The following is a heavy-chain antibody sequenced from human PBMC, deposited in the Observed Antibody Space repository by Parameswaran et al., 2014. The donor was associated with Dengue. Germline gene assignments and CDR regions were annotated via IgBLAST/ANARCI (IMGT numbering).Heavy chain of an antibody. J-gene: IGHJ4*02. D-gene: IGHD3-10*01. Sequence: VRQAPGKGLEWVSTISGNGGGTYYADSVKGRFTISRDNSKNTLYLQMSSLRADDTAVYYCAEARGRFVELLFFDYWGQGTLVTVSS. CDR3: AEARGRFVELLFFDY. V-gene: IGHV3-23*01. CDR2: ISGNGGGT.